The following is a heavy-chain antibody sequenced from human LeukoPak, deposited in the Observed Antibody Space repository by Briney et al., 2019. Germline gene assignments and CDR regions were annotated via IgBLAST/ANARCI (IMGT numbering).Heavy chain of an antibody. CDR1: DDSITMYY. V-gene: IGHV4-59*01. CDR3: ARGRVSSSTWYSTYYYYFYMDV. J-gene: IGHJ6*03. D-gene: IGHD1-1*01. CDR2: VDHTGST. Sequence: SETLSLTCSVSDDSITMYYWTWIRQPPGKGLEWIGYVDHTGSTNLNPSLNGRVSISRDTTKNLFSLRLRSVTAADTAVYFCARGRVSSSTWYSTYYYYFYMDVWGKGTTVTVSS.